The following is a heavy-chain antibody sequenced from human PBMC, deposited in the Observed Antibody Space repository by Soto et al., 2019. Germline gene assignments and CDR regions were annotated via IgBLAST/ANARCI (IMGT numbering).Heavy chain of an antibody. D-gene: IGHD3-3*01. CDR1: GGTFTTYA. V-gene: IGHV1-69*18. Sequence: QVQLVQSGAEVKKPGSSVQVSCKASGGTFTTYAFIWVRQAPGQGLEWLGSVIPSIDSPNYAQKFQDSVTSSVDDSMRPAFLALSSLRSVDMAVYFCAIGSEEWSNLGCFDSWGQGTLVTVSS. J-gene: IGHJ4*02. CDR2: VIPSIDSP. CDR3: AIGSEEWSNLGCFDS.